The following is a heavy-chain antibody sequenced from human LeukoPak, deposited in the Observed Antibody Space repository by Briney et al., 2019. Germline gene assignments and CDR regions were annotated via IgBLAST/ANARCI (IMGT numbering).Heavy chain of an antibody. J-gene: IGHJ4*02. CDR1: GFTFSNAW. CDR3: TTVSGSVSSLEANDY. D-gene: IGHD3-10*01. V-gene: IGHV3-15*01. CDR2: IKSKTDGGTT. Sequence: PGGSLRLSCAASGFTFSNAWMSWVRQAPGKGLEWVGRIKSKTDGGTTDYAAPVKGRFTISRDDSKNTLYLQMNSLKTEDTAVYYCTTVSGSVSSLEANDYWGQGTLVTVSS.